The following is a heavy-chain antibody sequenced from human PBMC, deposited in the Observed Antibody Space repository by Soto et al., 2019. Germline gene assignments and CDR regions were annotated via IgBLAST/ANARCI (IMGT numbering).Heavy chain of an antibody. CDR3: ARMRPSMVRGVIPPLVY. Sequence: PGGSLRLSCAASGVTFSSYSMNWVRQAPGKGLEWVSYISSSSSTIYYADSVKGRFTISRDNAKNSLYLQMNSLRDEDTAVYYCARMRPSMVRGVIPPLVYWGQGTLVTVSS. D-gene: IGHD3-10*01. J-gene: IGHJ4*02. CDR1: GVTFSSYS. V-gene: IGHV3-48*02. CDR2: ISSSSSTI.